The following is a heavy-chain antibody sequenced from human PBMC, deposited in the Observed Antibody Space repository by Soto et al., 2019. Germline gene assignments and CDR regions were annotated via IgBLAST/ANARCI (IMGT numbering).Heavy chain of an antibody. CDR1: GFTFSSYG. CDR2: ISYDASSK. V-gene: IGHV3-30-3*01. Sequence: PGGSLRLSCAASGFTFSSYGMHWVRQAPGKGLEWLAVISYDASSKYYTDSVKGRFTISRDNSRDTLYLQMNSLRAEDTAVYYCARTTLAGYTSNWYGHYYYGMDVWGQGTSATVSS. CDR3: ARTTLAGYTSNWYGHYYYGMDV. J-gene: IGHJ6*02. D-gene: IGHD6-13*01.